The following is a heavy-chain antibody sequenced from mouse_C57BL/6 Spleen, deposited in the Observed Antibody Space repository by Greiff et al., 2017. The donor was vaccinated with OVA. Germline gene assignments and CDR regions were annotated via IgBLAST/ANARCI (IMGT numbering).Heavy chain of an antibody. Sequence: EVMLVESGGGLVQSGRSLRLSCATSGFTFSDFYMEWVRQAPGKGLEWIAASRNKANDYTKEYSASVKGRFIVSIDTSHSILYLQRNALGAEDTAIYYCARALYAMDYWGQGPSVTVSS. CDR3: ARALYAMDY. CDR1: GFTFSDFY. V-gene: IGHV7-1*01. J-gene: IGHJ4*01. CDR2: SRNKANDYTK.